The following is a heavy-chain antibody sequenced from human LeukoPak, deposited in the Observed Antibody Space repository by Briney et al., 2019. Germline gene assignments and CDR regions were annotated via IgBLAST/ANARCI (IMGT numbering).Heavy chain of an antibody. D-gene: IGHD3-22*01. CDR1: GDSVSSNSAA. CDR2: TYYRSKWYN. V-gene: IGHV6-1*01. J-gene: IGHJ6*02. CDR3: ARDFLDSSGYYYADYYYGIDV. Sequence: SQTLSLTCAISGDSVSSNSAAWNWIRQSPSRGLEWLGRTYYRSKWYNDYAVSVKSRITINPDTSKNQFSLQLNSVTPEDTAVYYCARDFLDSSGYYYADYYYGIDVWGQGTTVTVSS.